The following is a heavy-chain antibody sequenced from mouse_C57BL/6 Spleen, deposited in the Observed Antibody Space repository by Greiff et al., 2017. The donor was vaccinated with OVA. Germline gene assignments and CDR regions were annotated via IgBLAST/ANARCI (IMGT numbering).Heavy chain of an antibody. J-gene: IGHJ2*01. V-gene: IGHV3-6*01. CDR1: GYSITSGYY. D-gene: IGHD3-3*01. CDR2: ISYDGSN. Sequence: EVQLLESGPGLVKPSQSLSLTCSVTGYSITSGYYWNWIRQFPGNKLEWMGYISYDGSNNYNPSLKNRISITRDTSKNQFFLKLNSVTTEDTATYYCAREGGRGYFDYWGQGTTLTVSS. CDR3: AREGGRGYFDY.